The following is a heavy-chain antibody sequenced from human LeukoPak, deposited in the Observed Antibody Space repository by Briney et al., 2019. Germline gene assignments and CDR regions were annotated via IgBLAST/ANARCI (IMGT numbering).Heavy chain of an antibody. J-gene: IGHJ3*02. CDR2: IYYSGST. CDR3: ARLLMGLDDAFDI. D-gene: IGHD2-15*01. Sequence: SETLSFTCTVSGGSISSSSYYWGWMRQPPGKGLEWIGSIYYSGSTYYNPSLKSRVTISVDTSKNQFSLKLSSVTAADTAVYYCARLLMGLDDAFDIWGQGTMVTVSS. V-gene: IGHV4-39*07. CDR1: GGSISSSSYY.